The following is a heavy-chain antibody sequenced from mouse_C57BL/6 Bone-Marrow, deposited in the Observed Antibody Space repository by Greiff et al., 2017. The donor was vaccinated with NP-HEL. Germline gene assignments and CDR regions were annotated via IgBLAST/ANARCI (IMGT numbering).Heavy chain of an antibody. Sequence: VQLQQSGAELVRPGTSVKVSCKASGYAFTNYLIEWVKQRPGQGLEWIGVINPGSGGTNYNEKFKGKATLTADKSSSTAYMQLSSLTSEDSAVYFCARRFNYYGSSYSYFDVWGTGTTVTVSS. CDR3: ARRFNYYGSSYSYFDV. CDR1: GYAFTNYL. D-gene: IGHD1-1*01. CDR2: INPGSGGT. V-gene: IGHV1-54*01. J-gene: IGHJ1*03.